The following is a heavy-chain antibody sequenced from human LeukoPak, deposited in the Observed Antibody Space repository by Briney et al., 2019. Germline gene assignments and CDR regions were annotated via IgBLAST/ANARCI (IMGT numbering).Heavy chain of an antibody. J-gene: IGHJ4*02. V-gene: IGHV4-61*01. D-gene: IGHD6-6*01. CDR1: GGSVSSGSYY. CDR3: AISSSSAPFYFDY. CDR2: IYYSGST. Sequence: SETLSLTCTVSGGSVSSGSYYWSWIRQPPGKALEWIGYIYYSGSTNYNPSLKSRVTISIDTSKNQFSLKLSSVTAADTAVFYRAISSSSAPFYFDYWGQGTLVTVSS.